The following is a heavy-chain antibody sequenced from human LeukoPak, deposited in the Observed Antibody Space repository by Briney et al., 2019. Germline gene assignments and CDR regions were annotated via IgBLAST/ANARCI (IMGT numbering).Heavy chain of an antibody. D-gene: IGHD6-6*01. CDR3: ARASWWVIAARPETHAFDI. J-gene: IGHJ3*02. Sequence: GASVKVSCKASGYTFTSYGISWVRQAPGQGLEWMGWISAYNGNTNYAQKLQGRVTMTTDTSTSTAYMELRSLRSDDTDVYYCARASWWVIAARPETHAFDIWGQGTMVTVSS. CDR2: ISAYNGNT. CDR1: GYTFTSYG. V-gene: IGHV1-18*01.